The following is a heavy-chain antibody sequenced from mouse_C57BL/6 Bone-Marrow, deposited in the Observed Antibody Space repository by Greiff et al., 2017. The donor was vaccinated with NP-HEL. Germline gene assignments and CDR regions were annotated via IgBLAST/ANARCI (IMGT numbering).Heavy chain of an antibody. Sequence: QVQLQQPGAELVKPGASVKMSCKASGYTFTSYWITWVKQRPGQGLEWIGDIYPGSGSTNYNEKFKSKATLTVDTSSSTAYMQLSSLTSEDSAVYYCARSGYDGYYRDAMDYWGQGTSVTVSS. CDR2: IYPGSGST. CDR3: ARSGYDGYYRDAMDY. J-gene: IGHJ4*01. D-gene: IGHD2-3*01. V-gene: IGHV1-55*01. CDR1: GYTFTSYW.